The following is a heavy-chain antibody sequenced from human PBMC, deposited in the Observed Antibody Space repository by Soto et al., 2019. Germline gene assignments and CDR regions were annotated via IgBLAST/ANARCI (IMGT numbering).Heavy chain of an antibody. D-gene: IGHD3-22*01. CDR3: ARGFYYDSSTYNWFDP. V-gene: IGHV4-30-4*01. CDR1: GGSISSGDYY. J-gene: IGHJ5*02. CDR2: IYYSGST. Sequence: PSETLSLTCTVSGGSISSGDYYWSWIRQPPGKGLEWIGYIYYSGSTYYNPSLKSRVTISVDTSKNQFSLKLSSVTAADTAVYYCARGFYYDSSTYNWFDPWGQGTLVTVSS.